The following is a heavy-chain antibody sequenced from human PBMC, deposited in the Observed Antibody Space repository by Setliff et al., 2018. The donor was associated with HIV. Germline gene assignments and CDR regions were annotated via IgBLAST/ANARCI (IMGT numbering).Heavy chain of an antibody. V-gene: IGHV4-61*02. Sequence: PSETLSLTCTVSGGSISSGSYYWSWIRQPAGKGLEWIGRIYTSGSTNYNPSLKSRVTITVDTSKNQFSLKLSSVTAADTAVYYCARENGRTNYYYYYGMDVWGQGTTVTVSS. J-gene: IGHJ6*02. CDR1: GGSISSGSYY. CDR3: ARENGRTNYYYYYGMDV. CDR2: IYTSGST.